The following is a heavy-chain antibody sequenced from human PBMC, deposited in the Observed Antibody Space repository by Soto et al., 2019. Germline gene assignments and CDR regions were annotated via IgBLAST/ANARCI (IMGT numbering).Heavy chain of an antibody. D-gene: IGHD3-9*01. CDR3: AREVRYHTLDY. J-gene: IGHJ4*02. Sequence: PSETLSLTCTVSGGSVSSDNYYWSWIRQPPGKGLEWIGYIYYSGSTNYNPSLKSRVTISVDTSKNQFSLKLSSVTAADTAVYYCAREVRYHTLDYWGQGTLVTVSS. CDR2: IYYSGST. CDR1: GGSVSSDNYY. V-gene: IGHV4-61*01.